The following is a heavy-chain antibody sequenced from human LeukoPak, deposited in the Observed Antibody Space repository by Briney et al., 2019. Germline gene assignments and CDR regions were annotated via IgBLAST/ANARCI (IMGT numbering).Heavy chain of an antibody. J-gene: IGHJ4*02. CDR2: IYYSGST. D-gene: IGHD3-22*01. V-gene: IGHV4-31*03. CDR1: GVSISSGGYY. CDR3: ARVPRYDSSGYYYDY. Sequence: RPSETLSLTCTVSGVSISSGGYYWSWIRQHPGKGLEWIGYIYYSGSTYYNPSLKSRVTISVDTSKNQFSLKLSSVTAADTAVYYCARVPRYDSSGYYYDYWGQGTLVTVSS.